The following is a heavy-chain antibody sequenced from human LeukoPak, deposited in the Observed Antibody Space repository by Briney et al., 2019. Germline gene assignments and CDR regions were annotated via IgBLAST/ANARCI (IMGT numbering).Heavy chain of an antibody. Sequence: GGSLRLSCAASGFTFSSYWMSWVRQAPGKGLEWVANIKQDGSEKYYVDSVKGRFTISRDNAKNSLYLQMNSLRAEDTAVYYCALSTYYYDSSGYYWGQGTLVTVSS. CDR1: GFTFSSYW. V-gene: IGHV3-7*03. CDR3: ALSTYYYDSSGYY. D-gene: IGHD3-22*01. CDR2: IKQDGSEK. J-gene: IGHJ4*02.